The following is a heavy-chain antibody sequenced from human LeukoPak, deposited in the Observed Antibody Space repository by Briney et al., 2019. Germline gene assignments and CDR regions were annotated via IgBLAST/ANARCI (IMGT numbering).Heavy chain of an antibody. D-gene: IGHD5-12*01. CDR2: IYPGDSDT. V-gene: IGHV5-51*01. J-gene: IGHJ4*02. CDR1: GYSFTSYW. Sequence: GESLKISCKGSGYSFTSYWIGWVRQMPGKGLEWMGIIYPGDSDTRYSPSFQGQVPISADKSISTAYLQWSSLKASDTAMYYCARPQYGGYDDGGYYFDYWGQGTLVTVSS. CDR3: ARPQYGGYDDGGYYFDY.